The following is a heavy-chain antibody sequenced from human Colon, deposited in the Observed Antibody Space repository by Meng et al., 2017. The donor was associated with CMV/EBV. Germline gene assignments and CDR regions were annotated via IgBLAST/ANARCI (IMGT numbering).Heavy chain of an antibody. D-gene: IGHD4-17*01. J-gene: IGHJ4*02. CDR1: GFSFITSS. Sequence: GESLKISCAASGFSFITSSMHWVRQAPGEGLEYVSTISRDGRNKYYADSLKGRFTISRDNSKNTLYLEMGSLRPEDTAVYYCATDPSTVTTNCWGQGTLVTVSS. CDR3: ATDPSTVTTNC. V-gene: IGHV3-64*02. CDR2: ISRDGRNK.